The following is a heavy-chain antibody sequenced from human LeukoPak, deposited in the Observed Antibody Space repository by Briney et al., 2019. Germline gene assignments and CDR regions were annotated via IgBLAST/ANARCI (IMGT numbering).Heavy chain of an antibody. V-gene: IGHV4-4*07. CDR2: IYTTGRA. Sequence: SETLSLTCTFAADSINSYYWGWLRQPAGRGLEWIGRIYTTGRADYDPSLQSRVTMSVDTSQKQFSLNLRSMTAADTAFYFCARHGYTASHFFLDYWSQGTLVTVSS. D-gene: IGHD5-24*01. CDR1: ADSINSYY. J-gene: IGHJ4*02. CDR3: ARHGYTASHFFLDY.